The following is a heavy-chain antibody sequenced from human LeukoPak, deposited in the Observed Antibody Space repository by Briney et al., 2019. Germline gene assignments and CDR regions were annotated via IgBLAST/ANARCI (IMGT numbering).Heavy chain of an antibody. J-gene: IGHJ4*02. Sequence: GGSLRLSCAAYGFTFSSYAISWVRQAPGKGLEWVSAISGSGVNTHYADSVKGRFTISRDGSKNTLYLQMNSLRAEDTAVYYCAKHDSSGYLYYFDYWGQGTLVTVSS. CDR1: GFTFSSYA. V-gene: IGHV3-23*01. CDR2: ISGSGVNT. D-gene: IGHD3-22*01. CDR3: AKHDSSGYLYYFDY.